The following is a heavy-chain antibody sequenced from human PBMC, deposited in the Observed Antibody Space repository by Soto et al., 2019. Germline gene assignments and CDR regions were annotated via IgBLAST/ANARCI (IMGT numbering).Heavy chain of an antibody. D-gene: IGHD6-19*01. V-gene: IGHV1-8*01. J-gene: IGHJ4*02. CDR1: GYTFTSYD. CDR2: MNPNSGNT. CDR3: ARERSSGWYVDY. Sequence: QVQLVQSGAEVKKPGASVKVSCKASGYTFTSYDVNWVRQATGHGLEWMGWMNPNSGNTGYAQKFQGRVTMTRNTSIRTAYMELSSLRSEDTAVYYCARERSSGWYVDYWGQGTLVTVSS.